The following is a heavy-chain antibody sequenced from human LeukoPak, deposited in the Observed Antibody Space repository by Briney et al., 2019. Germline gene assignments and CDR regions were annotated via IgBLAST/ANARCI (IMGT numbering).Heavy chain of an antibody. V-gene: IGHV3-23*01. J-gene: IGHJ5*02. CDR2: ITGGHYAT. CDR3: TKDPNGDYIGAFDP. D-gene: IGHD4-17*01. Sequence: GGFLRLSCAASGFSFSSFAMTWVRQAPGKGLEWVSSITGGHYATYSTDSVKGRFTISRDNAKNTLYLQMNSLRADDTAIYYCTKDPNGDYIGAFDPWGQGTLVTVSS. CDR1: GFSFSSFA.